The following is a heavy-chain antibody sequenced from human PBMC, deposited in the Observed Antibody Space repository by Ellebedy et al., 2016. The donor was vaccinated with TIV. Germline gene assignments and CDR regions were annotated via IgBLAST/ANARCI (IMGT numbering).Heavy chain of an antibody. V-gene: IGHV3-7*03. J-gene: IGHJ4*02. CDR2: IKEDGSET. Sequence: GGSLRLSCAVSGFIFSNYWMTWVRQVPRKGLEWVASIKEDGSETYYSDSVKGRFTIFRDNTKYSLYLQMNSLRAEDTAVYYCGRDPGRRFDYWGQGTLVTVSS. CDR3: GRDPGRRFDY. D-gene: IGHD2-8*02. CDR1: GFIFSNYW.